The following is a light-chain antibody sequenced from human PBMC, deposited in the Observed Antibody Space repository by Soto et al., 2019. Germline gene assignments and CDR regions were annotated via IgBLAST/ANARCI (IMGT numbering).Light chain of an antibody. Sequence: DILLTQSPGTLSLSPGETATLSCRASQNVSYNSLAWYQQRPGQPPRLLIHAAARRASGIPDRFSGSVSGTDFILTIRRLEPEDFAVYFCQQYGTSPVTFGGGTKVEI. J-gene: IGKJ4*01. CDR3: QQYGTSPVT. CDR1: QNVSYNS. V-gene: IGKV3-20*01. CDR2: AAA.